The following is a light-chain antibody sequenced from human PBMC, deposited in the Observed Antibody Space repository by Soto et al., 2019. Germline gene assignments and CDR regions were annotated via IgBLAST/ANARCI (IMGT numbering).Light chain of an antibody. Sequence: IVMPQSPATLSVSPGERATLSCRASESVSSKLAWYQQKPGQAPRLLIYGASTRATGIPARFSGSGSGTDFTLTISSLEPEDFAVYYCQQRSNWPTFGQGTRLAI. CDR1: ESVSSK. CDR3: QQRSNWPT. CDR2: GAS. J-gene: IGKJ5*01. V-gene: IGKV3-15*01.